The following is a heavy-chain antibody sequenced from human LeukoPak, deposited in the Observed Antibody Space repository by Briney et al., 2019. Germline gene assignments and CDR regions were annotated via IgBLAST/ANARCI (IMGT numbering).Heavy chain of an antibody. CDR3: ARGGGLDV. J-gene: IGHJ6*02. CDR1: GFTFSSYW. D-gene: IGHD3-16*01. V-gene: IGHV3-7*03. CDR2: INHNGNVN. Sequence: GGSLRLSCAASGFTFSSYWMNWARQAPGKGLEWVASINHNGNVNYYVESVKGRFTISRDNAKNSLYLQMIHLRAEDTAVYFGARGGGLDVWGQGATVTVSS.